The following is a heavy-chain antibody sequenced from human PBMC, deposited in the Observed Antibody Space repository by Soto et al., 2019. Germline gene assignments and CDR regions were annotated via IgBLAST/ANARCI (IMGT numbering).Heavy chain of an antibody. J-gene: IGHJ4*02. Sequence: SVKVSCKASGGTFSSYTITWVRQAPGQGLEWMGGITPMFGTPNYAQKFRGRVTITADESTSTAYMELRSLRSEDMAMYFCARDGTLYDSRAYYYLYWGQGTLVTVS. CDR2: ITPMFGTP. V-gene: IGHV1-69*13. D-gene: IGHD3-22*01. CDR1: GGTFSSYT. CDR3: ARDGTLYDSRAYYYLY.